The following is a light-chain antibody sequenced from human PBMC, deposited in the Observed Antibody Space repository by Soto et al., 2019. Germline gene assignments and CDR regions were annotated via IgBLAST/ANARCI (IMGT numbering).Light chain of an antibody. J-gene: IGLJ1*01. CDR1: SSDVGGYNF. V-gene: IGLV2-11*01. CDR2: DVT. CDR3: CSYAGSHTYI. Sequence: QSALTQPRSVSGSPGQSVTISCTGTSSDVGGYNFVSWYQHHPGKAPKLMLYDVTKRPSGVPDRFSGSKSDNTASLTISGLQAEDEADYYCCSYAGSHTYIFGAPTKVTVL.